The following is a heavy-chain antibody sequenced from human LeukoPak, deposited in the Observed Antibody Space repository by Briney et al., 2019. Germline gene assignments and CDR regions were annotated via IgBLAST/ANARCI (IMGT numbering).Heavy chain of an antibody. CDR2: INHGGST. CDR1: GGSFSGYY. D-gene: IGHD2-2*01. CDR3: ARGPIVVVPAAMSRLDY. V-gene: IGHV4-34*01. J-gene: IGHJ4*02. Sequence: PSETLSLTCAVYGGSFSGYYWSWIRQPPGKGLEWIGEINHGGSTNYNPSLKSRVTISVDTSKNQFSLKLGSVTAADTAVYYCARGPIVVVPAAMSRLDYWGQGTLVTVSS.